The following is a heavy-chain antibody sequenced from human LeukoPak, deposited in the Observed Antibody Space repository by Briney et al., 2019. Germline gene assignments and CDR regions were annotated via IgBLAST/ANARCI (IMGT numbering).Heavy chain of an antibody. V-gene: IGHV1-46*01. J-gene: IGHJ4*02. CDR2: INPSGGST. Sequence: EASVKVSCKASGYTFTSYYMHWVRQAPGQGLEWMGIINPSGGSTSYAQKFQGRVTMTRDMSTSTVYMELSSLRSEDTAVYYCARVKGVVAAIPYFDYWGQGTLVTVSS. D-gene: IGHD2-15*01. CDR3: ARVKGVVAAIPYFDY. CDR1: GYTFTSYY.